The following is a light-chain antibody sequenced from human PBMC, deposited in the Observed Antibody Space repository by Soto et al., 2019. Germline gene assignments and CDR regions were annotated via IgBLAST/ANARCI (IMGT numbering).Light chain of an antibody. J-gene: IGKJ2*01. CDR1: QDISNH. CDR3: QQYDDLPYT. V-gene: IGKV1-33*01. Sequence: DIQMSQSPSSLSASVGDRVTITCQASQDISNHLNWYQHKPGKAPKLLIYDASNLETGVPSRFSGIGSGTDFTFTISSLQPEDIATFYCQQYDDLPYTFGQGTNLEIK. CDR2: DAS.